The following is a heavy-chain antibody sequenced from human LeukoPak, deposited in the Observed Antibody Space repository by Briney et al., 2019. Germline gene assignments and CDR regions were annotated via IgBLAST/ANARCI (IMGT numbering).Heavy chain of an antibody. Sequence: ASVKVSFKASGYTVTDYYLHWVRQAPGHGLEWMGWINPKTGATKYAQNFQGRVTMTRDTSISTAYMEVSRLRSDGTAVFYCARDLAMYSPDLDYWGQGTLVTVSS. CDR3: ARDLAMYSPDLDY. D-gene: IGHD1-26*01. V-gene: IGHV1-2*02. CDR2: INPKTGAT. J-gene: IGHJ4*02. CDR1: GYTVTDYY.